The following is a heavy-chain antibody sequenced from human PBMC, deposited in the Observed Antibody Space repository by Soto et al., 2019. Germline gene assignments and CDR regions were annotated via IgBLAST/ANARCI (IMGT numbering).Heavy chain of an antibody. V-gene: IGHV1-46*03. CDR3: ARGPYGVGSRVGSWFDP. Sequence: QVQLVQSGAEVKKPGASVKVSCKASGYTFTSYYMHWVRQAPGQGLEWMGIINPSGGSTSYAQKFQGRVTMTRDTSTSTVYMELSSLRSEDTAVYYCARGPYGVGSRVGSWFDPWGQGTLVTVSS. D-gene: IGHD1-26*01. CDR2: INPSGGST. CDR1: GYTFTSYY. J-gene: IGHJ5*02.